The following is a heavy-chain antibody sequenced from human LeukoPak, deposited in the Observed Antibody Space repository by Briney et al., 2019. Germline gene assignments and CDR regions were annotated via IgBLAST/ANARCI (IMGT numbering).Heavy chain of an antibody. J-gene: IGHJ4*02. Sequence: QPGGSLRLSCAASGFIFSDSWMSWVRQAPGKGLEWVGNIKQDGSEKYFADSVKGRFTISRDNSKNTLYLQMNSLRAEDTAVYYCAKGGSGWYFVGYWGQGTLVTVSS. CDR3: AKGGSGWYFVGY. D-gene: IGHD6-19*01. CDR2: IKQDGSEK. CDR1: GFIFSDSW. V-gene: IGHV3-7*03.